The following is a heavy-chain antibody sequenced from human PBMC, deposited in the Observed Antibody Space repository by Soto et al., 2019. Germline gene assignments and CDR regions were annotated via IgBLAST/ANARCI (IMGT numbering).Heavy chain of an antibody. V-gene: IGHV4-4*02. CDR2: VYQSGST. D-gene: IGHD3-16*01. J-gene: IGHJ4*02. CDR3: ARGAQGGWPLHD. CDR1: GGSISSPSW. Sequence: QVQLQESGPGLVRPSGTLSLTCTVSGGSISSPSWWTWVRQPPGKGLEWIGEVYQSGSTNYKSSLKSRVTIQLGNSANQFSLRLTSVTAADTAIYYCARGAQGGWPLHDWGQGTLVTVSS.